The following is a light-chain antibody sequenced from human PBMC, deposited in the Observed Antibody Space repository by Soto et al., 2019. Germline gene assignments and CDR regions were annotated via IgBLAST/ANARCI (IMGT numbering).Light chain of an antibody. V-gene: IGLV2-14*01. CDR2: EVS. Sequence: QSVLTQPASVSGSPGQSITISCTGTSSDVGAYDYVSWFQHHPGKPPKLMIFEVSKRSSGVSDRFSGSKSGNTASLTISTLQPEDEANYYCTSWTTTNTRVFGGGTQLTVL. CDR1: SSDVGAYDY. J-gene: IGLJ3*02. CDR3: TSWTTTNTRV.